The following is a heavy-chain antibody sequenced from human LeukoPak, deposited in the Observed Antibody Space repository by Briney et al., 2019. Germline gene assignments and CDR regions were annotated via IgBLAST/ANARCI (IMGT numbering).Heavy chain of an antibody. CDR3: ARVYFSIAARPSFDY. Sequence: GASVKVSCKASGYTFTSYGISWVRQAPGQGLEWMGWISAYNGNTNYAQKLQGRVTMTTDTSTSTAYMELRSLRSDDTAVYYCARVYFSIAARPSFDYWGQGTLVTVSS. V-gene: IGHV1-18*01. J-gene: IGHJ4*02. CDR2: ISAYNGNT. CDR1: GYTFTSYG. D-gene: IGHD6-6*01.